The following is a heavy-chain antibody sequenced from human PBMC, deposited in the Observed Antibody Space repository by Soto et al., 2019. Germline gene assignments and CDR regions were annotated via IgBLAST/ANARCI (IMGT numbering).Heavy chain of an antibody. CDR2: IIPIFGTA. D-gene: IGHD3-3*01. CDR3: AGWFWSGYYSGDRLYFDY. J-gene: IGHJ4*02. CDR1: GGTFSSYA. Sequence: QVQLVQSGAEVKKPGSSVKVSCKASGGTFSSYAISWVRQAPGQGLEWMGGIIPIFGTANYAQKFQGRVTITADESTSTAYMERSSLRSEDTAVYYCAGWFWSGYYSGDRLYFDYWGQGTLVTVSS. V-gene: IGHV1-69*01.